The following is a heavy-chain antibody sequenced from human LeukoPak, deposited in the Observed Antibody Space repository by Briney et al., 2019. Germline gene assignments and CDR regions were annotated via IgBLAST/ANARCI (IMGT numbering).Heavy chain of an antibody. CDR2: ISAYNSNT. CDR1: GYTFTSYG. Sequence: ASVKVSCKASGYTFTSYGISWVRQAPGQGLEWMGWISAYNSNTNYAQKLQGRVTMTTDTSTSTAYMELRSLRSDDTAVYYCARDGAYYYDSSGYYQFDYWGQGTLVTVSS. V-gene: IGHV1-18*01. D-gene: IGHD3-22*01. J-gene: IGHJ4*02. CDR3: ARDGAYYYDSSGYYQFDY.